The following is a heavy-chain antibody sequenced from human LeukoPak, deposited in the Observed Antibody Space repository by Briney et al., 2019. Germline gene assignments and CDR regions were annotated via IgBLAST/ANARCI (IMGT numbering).Heavy chain of an antibody. CDR1: GFTFSSYA. D-gene: IGHD3-10*01. CDR3: ARAYYYGSGSYYKPPNY. Sequence: PGGSLRLSCAASGFTFSSYAMHWVRQAPGKGLEWVAVISYDGSNKYYADSVKGRFTISTGNSKNTLYLQMNSLRAEDTAVYYCARAYYYGSGSYYKPPNYWGQGTLVTVSS. V-gene: IGHV3-30-3*01. CDR2: ISYDGSNK. J-gene: IGHJ4*02.